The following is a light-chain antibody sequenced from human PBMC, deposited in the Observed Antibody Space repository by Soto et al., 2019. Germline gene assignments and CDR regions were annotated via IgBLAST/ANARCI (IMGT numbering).Light chain of an antibody. CDR2: GAS. V-gene: IGKV3-20*01. CDR3: QQYGSSGT. J-gene: IGKJ1*01. Sequence: EIVLTQSPGTLSLSPGGRATLSCRASQSVSNNYLAWYQQKPGQAPRLLIYGASNRATGIPDRFSGSGSGTDFTLTISRLEPEDFAVYYSQQYGSSGTFGQGTKVDIK. CDR1: QSVSNNY.